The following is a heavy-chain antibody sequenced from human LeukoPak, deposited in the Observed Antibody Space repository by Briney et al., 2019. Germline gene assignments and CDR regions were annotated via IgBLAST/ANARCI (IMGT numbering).Heavy chain of an antibody. V-gene: IGHV4-34*01. CDR3: ARAPYLYNSGSYYALVTKNYYFDH. D-gene: IGHD1-26*01. Sequence: SETLSLTCAVYGGSFSGYYWSWIRQPPGKGLEWIGEINHSGSTNYNPSLKSRVTISVDTSKNQFSLKLSSVTAADTAVYYCARAPYLYNSGSYYALVTKNYYFDHWGQGTLVTVSS. CDR1: GGSFSGYY. J-gene: IGHJ4*02. CDR2: INHSGST.